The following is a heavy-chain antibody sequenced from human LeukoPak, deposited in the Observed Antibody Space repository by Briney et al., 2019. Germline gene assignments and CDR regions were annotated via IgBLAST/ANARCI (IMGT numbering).Heavy chain of an antibody. Sequence: SETLSLTCTASGGSISSGDYYWSWIRQPPGKGLEWIGYIYYSGSTYYNPSLKSRVTISVDTSKNQFSLKLSSVTAADTAVYYCARVRDIVVVPAAIAEPSGGYFDYWGQGTLVTVSS. D-gene: IGHD2-2*01. J-gene: IGHJ4*02. CDR3: ARVRDIVVVPAAIAEPSGGYFDY. CDR2: IYYSGST. V-gene: IGHV4-30-4*08. CDR1: GGSISSGDYY.